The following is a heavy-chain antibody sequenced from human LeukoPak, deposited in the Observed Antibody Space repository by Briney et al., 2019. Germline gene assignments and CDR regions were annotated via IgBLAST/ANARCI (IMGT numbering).Heavy chain of an antibody. D-gene: IGHD2-21*02. V-gene: IGHV1-46*01. CDR3: ARDDCGGDCSIFDY. J-gene: IGHJ4*02. Sequence: GASVKVSCKASGYTFTSYYMHWLQQPPGQGLEGWEIINPSGGSTSYAQKFQGRVTMTRDTSTSTVYMELSSLRSEDTAVYYCARDDCGGDCSIFDYWGQGTLVTVSS. CDR2: INPSGGST. CDR1: GYTFTSYY.